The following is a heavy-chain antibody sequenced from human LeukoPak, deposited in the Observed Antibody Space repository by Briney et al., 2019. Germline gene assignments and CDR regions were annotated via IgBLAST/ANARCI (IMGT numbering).Heavy chain of an antibody. CDR3: ASSSTYYYYGMDV. V-gene: IGHV3-21*01. J-gene: IGHJ6*02. CDR2: ISSSSSCL. Sequence: GGSLRPSCPASGLTFSSFSIKWVGQAPGKGLKGVSSISSSSSCLYYADSVKGRFTITREDNKNTLYLQMNSLRAEDTAVYYCASSSTYYYYGMDVWGQGTTVTVSS. CDR1: GLTFSSFS. D-gene: IGHD6-6*01.